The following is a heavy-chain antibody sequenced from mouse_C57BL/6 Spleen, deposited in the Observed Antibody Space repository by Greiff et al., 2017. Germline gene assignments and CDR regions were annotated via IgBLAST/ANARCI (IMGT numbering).Heavy chain of an antibody. V-gene: IGHV1-26*01. CDR1: GYTFTDYY. D-gene: IGHD2-3*01. CDR2: INPNNGGT. J-gene: IGHJ3*01. CDR3: AREGDGCYAWFAY. Sequence: VQLQQSGPELVMPGASVKISCKASGYTFTDYYMNWVKQSHGKSLEWIGDINPNNGGTSYYQEFMGKATLTGDKSSSTAYIELRSLTSEDSAVYYCAREGDGCYAWFAYWGKGTLVTVSA.